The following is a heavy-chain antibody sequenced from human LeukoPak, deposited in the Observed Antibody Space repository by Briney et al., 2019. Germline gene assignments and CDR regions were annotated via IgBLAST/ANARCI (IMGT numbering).Heavy chain of an antibody. CDR1: GFTFSSYW. CDR3: AKAYYYDSSGRAFDI. J-gene: IGHJ3*02. Sequence: GGSLRLSCAVSGFTFSSYWMHWVRQAPGKGLEWVSTISGSGGSTYYADSVKGRFTISRDNSKNTLFLQMNSLRAEDTAVYYCAKAYYYDSSGRAFDIWGQGTMVTVSS. V-gene: IGHV3-23*01. D-gene: IGHD3-22*01. CDR2: ISGSGGST.